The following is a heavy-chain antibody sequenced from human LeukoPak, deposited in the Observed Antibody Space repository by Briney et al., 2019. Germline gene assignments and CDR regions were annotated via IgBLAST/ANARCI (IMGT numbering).Heavy chain of an antibody. J-gene: IGHJ4*02. CDR3: ARENPYYYDSSGYYYAGY. CDR1: GGTFSSYA. Sequence: APVKVSCKASGGTFSSYAISWVRQAPGQGLEWMGGIIPIFGTANYAQKFQGRVTITADESTSTAYMELSSLRSEDTAVYYCARENPYYYDSSGYYYAGYWGQGTLVTVSS. V-gene: IGHV1-69*13. CDR2: IIPIFGTA. D-gene: IGHD3-22*01.